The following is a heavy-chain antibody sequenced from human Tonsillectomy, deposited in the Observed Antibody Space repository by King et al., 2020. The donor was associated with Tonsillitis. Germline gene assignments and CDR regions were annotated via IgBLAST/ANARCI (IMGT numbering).Heavy chain of an antibody. CDR3: ARGRSGVHEWIQLWLYFDY. J-gene: IGHJ4*02. CDR2: INHSGST. V-gene: IGHV4-34*01. Sequence: VQLQQWGAGLLKPSETLSLTCAVSGGSFSGYYWSWIRQPPGKGLEWIGEINHSGSTNYNPSLKSRVTISVDTSKNQFSLKLSSVTAADTAVYYCARGRSGVHEWIQLWLYFDYWGQGTLVTVSS. CDR1: GGSFSGYY. D-gene: IGHD5-18*01.